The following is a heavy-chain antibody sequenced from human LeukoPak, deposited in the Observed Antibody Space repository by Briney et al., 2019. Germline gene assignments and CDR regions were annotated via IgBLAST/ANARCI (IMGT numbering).Heavy chain of an antibody. J-gene: IGHJ4*02. CDR2: IYYSGST. Sequence: SETLSLTCTVSGGSISGYYWSWIRQPPGKGLEWIGYIYYSGSTNYNPSLKSRVTISVDTSKNQFSLKLSSVTAADTAVYYCARVFRGYSYGYRWNFDYWGQGTLVTVSS. CDR1: GGSISGYY. V-gene: IGHV4-59*01. CDR3: ARVFRGYSYGYRWNFDY. D-gene: IGHD5-18*01.